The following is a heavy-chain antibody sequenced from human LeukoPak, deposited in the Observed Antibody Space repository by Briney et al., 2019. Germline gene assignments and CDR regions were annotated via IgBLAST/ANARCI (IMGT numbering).Heavy chain of an antibody. V-gene: IGHV4-59*01. CDR3: ARVHYDSSGYPNNWFDP. D-gene: IGHD3-22*01. J-gene: IGHJ5*02. Sequence: SETLSLTCTVSGGSISSYYWSWIRQPPGKGLEWIGYIYYSGSTNYNPSLKSRVTISVDTSKNQFSLKLSSVTAADTAVYYCARVHYDSSGYPNNWFDPWGQGTLVTVSS. CDR2: IYYSGST. CDR1: GGSISSYY.